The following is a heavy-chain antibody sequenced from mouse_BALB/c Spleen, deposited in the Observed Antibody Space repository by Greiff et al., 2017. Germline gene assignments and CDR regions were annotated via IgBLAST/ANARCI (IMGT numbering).Heavy chain of an antibody. V-gene: IGHV5-12-1*01. J-gene: IGHJ3*01. CDR1: GFAFSSYD. Sequence: EVKLQESGGGLVKPGGSLKLSCAASGFAFSSYDMSWVRQTPEKRLEWVAYISSGGGSTYYRDTVKGRFTISRDNAKNTLYLQMSSLKSEDTAMYYCARQDDYDWAWFAYWGQGTLVTVSA. D-gene: IGHD2-4*01. CDR3: ARQDDYDWAWFAY. CDR2: ISSGGGST.